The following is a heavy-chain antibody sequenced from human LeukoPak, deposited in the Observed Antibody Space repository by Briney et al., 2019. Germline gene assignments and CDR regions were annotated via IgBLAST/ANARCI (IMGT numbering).Heavy chain of an antibody. J-gene: IGHJ5*02. CDR2: INRSGST. D-gene: IGHD2-21*01. Sequence: SETLSLTCAVYGGSFSGYYWSWIRQPPGKGLEWIGEINRSGSTNYNPSLKSRVTISVDTSKNQFSLKLSSVTAADTAVYYCARDGGEGRAGWFDPWGQGTLVTVSS. CDR3: ARDGGEGRAGWFDP. CDR1: GGSFSGYY. V-gene: IGHV4-34*01.